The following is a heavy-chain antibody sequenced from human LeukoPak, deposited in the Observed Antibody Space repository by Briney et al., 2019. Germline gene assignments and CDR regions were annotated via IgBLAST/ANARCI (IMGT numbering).Heavy chain of an antibody. CDR3: AKDPDIVVVQYWYFDL. J-gene: IGHJ2*01. D-gene: IGHD2-2*01. Sequence: PGGSLRLSCAASGFTFSSYGMSWVRQAPGKGLEWVSAISGSGGSTYYADSVKGRFTISRDNSKNTLYLQMNSLRAEDTAVYYCAKDPDIVVVQYWYFDLWGRGTLVTVSS. CDR1: GFTFSSYG. CDR2: ISGSGGST. V-gene: IGHV3-23*01.